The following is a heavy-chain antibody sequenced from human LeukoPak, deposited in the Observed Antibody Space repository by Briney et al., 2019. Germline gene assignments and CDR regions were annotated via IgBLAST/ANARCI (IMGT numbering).Heavy chain of an antibody. D-gene: IGHD3-10*01. V-gene: IGHV3-23*01. CDR1: GFTFSSNA. CDR2: ITGNGGSK. CDR3: AKDAVAPGSGGDYFDY. J-gene: IGHJ4*02. Sequence: GGSLRLSCAASGFTFSSNAMSWVRQAPGKGLEGVSVITGNGGSKYYADSVKGRFTISRDNSKNTLSLQMNSLRAEDTAVYYCAKDAVAPGSGGDYFDYWGQGTLVTVSS.